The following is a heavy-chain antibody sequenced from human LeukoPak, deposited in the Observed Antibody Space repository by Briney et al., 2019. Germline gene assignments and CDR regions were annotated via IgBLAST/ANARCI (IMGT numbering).Heavy chain of an antibody. CDR3: AKDTRGYSYGSYFDY. D-gene: IGHD5-18*01. J-gene: IGHJ4*02. CDR1: GFIFDDYA. V-gene: IGHV3-9*01. Sequence: GGSLRLSCAASGFIFDDYAMHWVRQAPGKGLEWVSGISWNSGNIGYADSVKGRFTISRDNAKNSLYLQMNSLRADDTALYYCAKDTRGYSYGSYFDYWGQGTLVTVSS. CDR2: ISWNSGNI.